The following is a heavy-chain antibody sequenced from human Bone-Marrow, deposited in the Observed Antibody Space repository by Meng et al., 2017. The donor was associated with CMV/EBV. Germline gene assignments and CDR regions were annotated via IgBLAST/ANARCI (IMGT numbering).Heavy chain of an antibody. Sequence: YAVSGYSISSGYWWSWVRQPPSKGLEWIGEIYHSGSSNYSPSLKSRVTISVDKSKNQFSLRLTSVTAADTAVYYCARVGGLYYFDYWGQGTLVTVSS. V-gene: IGHV4-4*02. CDR1: GYSISSGYW. CDR3: ARVGGLYYFDY. D-gene: IGHD3/OR15-3a*01. CDR2: IYHSGSS. J-gene: IGHJ4*02.